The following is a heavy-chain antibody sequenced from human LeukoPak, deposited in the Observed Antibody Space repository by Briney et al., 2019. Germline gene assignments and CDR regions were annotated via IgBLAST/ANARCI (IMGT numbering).Heavy chain of an antibody. CDR2: FDPEDGET. D-gene: IGHD3-10*01. CDR3: AIDYTMVRRGGFGDYYYYGMDV. V-gene: IGHV1-24*01. Sequence: ASVKVSCKVSGYTLTELSIHWVRQAPGKGLEWMGGFDPEDGETIYAQKFQGRVTMTEDTSTDTAYMELSSLRSEDTAVYYCAIDYTMVRRGGFGDYYYYGMDVWGQGTTVTVSS. J-gene: IGHJ6*02. CDR1: GYTLTELS.